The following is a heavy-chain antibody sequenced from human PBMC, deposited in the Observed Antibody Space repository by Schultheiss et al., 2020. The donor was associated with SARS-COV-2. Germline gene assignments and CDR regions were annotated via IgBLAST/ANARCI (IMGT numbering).Heavy chain of an antibody. D-gene: IGHD3-3*01. CDR2: INHSGST. CDR1: GGSFSGYY. V-gene: IGHV4-34*01. Sequence: SETLSLTCAVYGGSFSGYYWSWIRQPPGKGLEWIGEINHSGSTNYNPSLKSRVTISVDTSKNQFSLKLSSVTAADTAVYYCASGRYDFWSGYYWGWFDPWGQGTLVTVSS. CDR3: ASGRYDFWSGYYWGWFDP. J-gene: IGHJ5*02.